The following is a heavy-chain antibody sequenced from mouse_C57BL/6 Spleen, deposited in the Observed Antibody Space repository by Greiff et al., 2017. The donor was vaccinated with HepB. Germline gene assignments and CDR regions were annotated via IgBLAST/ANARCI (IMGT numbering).Heavy chain of an antibody. D-gene: IGHD3-2*02. Sequence: VQLQQPGAELVKPGASVKLYCKASGYTFTSYWMPWVKQRPGQGLEWIGMIHPNSGSTNYNEKFKSKATLTVDKSSSTAYMQLSSLTSEDSAVYYCARPGQLRLPYYFDYWGQGTTLTVSS. J-gene: IGHJ2*01. CDR1: GYTFTSYW. V-gene: IGHV1-64*01. CDR2: IHPNSGST. CDR3: ARPGQLRLPYYFDY.